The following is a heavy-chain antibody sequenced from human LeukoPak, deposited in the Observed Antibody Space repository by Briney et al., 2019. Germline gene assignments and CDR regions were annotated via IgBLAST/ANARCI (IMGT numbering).Heavy chain of an antibody. CDR1: GFAFSAYW. CDR3: ARDGGSAMPFDY. J-gene: IGHJ4*02. D-gene: IGHD2-2*01. CDR2: IRQDGSDK. Sequence: GGSLRLSCAASGFAFSAYWMSWVRQAPGKGLEWVANIRQDGSDKYYVDSVKGRFTISRDNAKNSLYLQMNSLRAEDTAVYYCARDGGSAMPFDYWGQGTLVTVSS. V-gene: IGHV3-7*01.